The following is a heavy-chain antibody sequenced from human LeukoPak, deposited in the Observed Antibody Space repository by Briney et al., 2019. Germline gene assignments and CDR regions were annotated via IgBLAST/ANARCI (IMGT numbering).Heavy chain of an antibody. CDR1: GYSISRGYY. D-gene: IGHD3-16*02. CDR2: IYHSGST. CDR3: AREGFGGVIVRSDAFDI. J-gene: IGHJ3*02. Sequence: SDTLTLTCAVSGYSISRGYYWGWIRQPPGKGLEWIGSIYHSGSTYYNPSLKIRVTISVDTSKNQFSLKLSSVPAADTAVYYCAREGFGGVIVRSDAFDIWGQGTMVTVSS. V-gene: IGHV4-38-2*02.